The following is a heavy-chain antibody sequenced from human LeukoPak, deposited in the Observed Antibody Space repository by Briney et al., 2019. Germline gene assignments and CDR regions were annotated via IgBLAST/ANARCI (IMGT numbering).Heavy chain of an antibody. Sequence: SETLSLTCTVSGGSISSYYWSWIRQPPGKGLGWIGYIYYSGSTNYNPSLKSRVTISVDTSKNQFSLKLSSVTAADTAVYYCARQFRSRWLGYFDYWGQGTLVTVSS. CDR3: ARQFRSRWLGYFDY. J-gene: IGHJ4*02. V-gene: IGHV4-59*08. CDR2: IYYSGST. CDR1: GGSISSYY. D-gene: IGHD3-22*01.